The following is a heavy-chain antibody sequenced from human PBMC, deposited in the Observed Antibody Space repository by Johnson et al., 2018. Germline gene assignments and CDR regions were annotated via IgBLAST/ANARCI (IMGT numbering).Heavy chain of an antibody. D-gene: IGHD6-13*01. CDR2: ITSSNFK. CDR3: AGDPRIAAAGAEYFHP. Sequence: VQLVESGGGQVKPGGSLRLSCSASGFTFTSYTMNWVRQAPGKGLEWIASITSSNFKSYADSLKGRFTISRDNAKNSLFLQMQSRRAEDTAVYYCAGDPRIAAAGAEYFHPWGQGTLVTVSS. V-gene: IGHV3-21*06. J-gene: IGHJ1*01. CDR1: GFTFTSYT.